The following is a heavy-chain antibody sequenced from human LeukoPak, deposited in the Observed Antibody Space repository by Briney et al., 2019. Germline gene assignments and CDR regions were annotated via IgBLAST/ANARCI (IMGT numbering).Heavy chain of an antibody. J-gene: IGHJ4*02. CDR3: ARGRFGLSLDY. CDR2: SYSSGST. V-gene: IGHV3-66*01. Sequence: GGSLRLSCAASGFTFSSYAMSWVRQAPGKGLEWVSFSYSSGSTYYADSVRGRFTISRDNSNNTFYLQMNSLRVEDTAVYYCARGRFGLSLDYWGQGTLVTVSS. CDR1: GFTFSSYA. D-gene: IGHD3-16*01.